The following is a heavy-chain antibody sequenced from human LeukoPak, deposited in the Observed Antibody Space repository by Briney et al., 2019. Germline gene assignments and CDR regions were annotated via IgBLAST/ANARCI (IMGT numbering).Heavy chain of an antibody. D-gene: IGHD3-22*01. V-gene: IGHV4-59*01. CDR2: IYYSGST. J-gene: IGHJ4*02. Sequence: SETLSLTCTVSGGSISSYYWSWIRQPPGKGLEWIGYIYYSGSTNYNPSLKSRVTISVDTSKNQFSLKLSSVTAADTAVYYRARGSYYYDSSGSALYYFDYWGQGTLITVSS. CDR3: ARGSYYYDSSGSALYYFDY. CDR1: GGSISSYY.